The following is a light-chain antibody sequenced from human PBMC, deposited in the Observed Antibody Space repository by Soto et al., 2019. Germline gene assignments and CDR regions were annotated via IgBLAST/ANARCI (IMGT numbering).Light chain of an antibody. J-gene: IGLJ2*01. CDR3: AAWDDSLNGVV. CDR1: SSNIGSNT. Sequence: QPVLTQPPSASGTPGQRVTISCSGSSSNIGSNTVNWYQQLPGTAPKLLIYSNNQRPSGVPDRFSGSKSGTSASLAISGLLSEDEADYYCAAWDDSLNGVVFGGGTQLTVL. CDR2: SNN. V-gene: IGLV1-44*01.